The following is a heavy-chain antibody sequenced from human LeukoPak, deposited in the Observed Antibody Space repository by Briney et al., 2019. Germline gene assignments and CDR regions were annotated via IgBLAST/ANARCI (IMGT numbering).Heavy chain of an antibody. CDR2: ITSSGGNT. V-gene: IGHV3-23*01. CDR3: AKAPKPYCTNGICYGDDNYYGMDV. Sequence: PGDSLRLSCAASGFAFNNYAMTWVRQSPGKGLEWVSSITSSGGNTYYADSVKGRFAISRDISKHTLYLQMNSLRAEDTAVYYCAKAPKPYCTNGICYGDDNYYGMDVWGQGTTVTVSS. CDR1: GFAFNNYA. J-gene: IGHJ6*02. D-gene: IGHD2-8*01.